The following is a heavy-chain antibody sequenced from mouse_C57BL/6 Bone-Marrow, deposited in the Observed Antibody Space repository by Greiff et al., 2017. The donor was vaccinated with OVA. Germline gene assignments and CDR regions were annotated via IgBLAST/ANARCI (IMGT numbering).Heavy chain of an antibody. D-gene: IGHD2-4*01. J-gene: IGHJ1*03. V-gene: IGHV1-85*01. CDR1: GYTFTSYD. CDR3: ASATMITPWYFDV. Sequence: VQLQQSGPELVKPGASVKLSCKASGYTFTSYDINWVKQRPGQGLEWIGWIYPRDGSTKYNEKFKGKATLTVDTSSSTAYMELHSLTSEDSAVYFCASATMITPWYFDVWGTGTTVTVSS. CDR2: IYPRDGST.